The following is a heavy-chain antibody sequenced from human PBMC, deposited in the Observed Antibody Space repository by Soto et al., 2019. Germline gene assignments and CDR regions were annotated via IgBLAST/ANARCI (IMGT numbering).Heavy chain of an antibody. D-gene: IGHD4-4*01. J-gene: IGHJ4*02. CDR2: IIPIFGTA. CDR1: GGTFSSYA. CDR3: TTDRFYSPVDH. Sequence: SVKVSCKASGGTFSSYAISWVRQAPGQGLEWMGGIIPIFGTANYAQKFQGRVTITADESTSTAYMELNSLKTEDTAVYYCTTDRFYSPVDHWGQGTLVTVSS. V-gene: IGHV1-69*13.